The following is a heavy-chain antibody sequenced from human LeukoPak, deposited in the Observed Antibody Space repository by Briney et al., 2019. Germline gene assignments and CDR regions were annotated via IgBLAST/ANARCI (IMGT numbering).Heavy chain of an antibody. D-gene: IGHD3-22*01. CDR1: GGSISSNGYY. V-gene: IGHV4-39*07. Sequence: SETLSLTCTVSGGSISSNGYYWGWIRQPPGKGLEWIGSIYYSGSTFDNPSLKSRVTISVDKSRNQFSLKLSSVTAADTAVYYCARDKLYYYDSSGYYSLDYWGQGTLVTVSS. CDR3: ARDKLYYYDSSGYYSLDY. CDR2: IYYSGST. J-gene: IGHJ4*02.